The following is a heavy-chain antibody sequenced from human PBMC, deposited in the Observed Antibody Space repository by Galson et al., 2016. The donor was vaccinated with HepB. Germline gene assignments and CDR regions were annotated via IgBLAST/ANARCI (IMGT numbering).Heavy chain of an antibody. CDR1: GFTFSTYY. Sequence: SLRLSCAASGFTFSTYYMNWVRQAPGKGLEWVSSISGTSDYINYADSVKGRLTVSRDNAKNSLYLQMNSLRAEDTAIYYCARDKISGWYYFDHWGQGTLVTVSS. D-gene: IGHD6-19*01. V-gene: IGHV3-21*01. CDR3: ARDKISGWYYFDH. CDR2: ISGTSDYI. J-gene: IGHJ4*02.